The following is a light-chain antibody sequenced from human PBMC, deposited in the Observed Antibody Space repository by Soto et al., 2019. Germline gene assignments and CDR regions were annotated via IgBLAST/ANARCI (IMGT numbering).Light chain of an antibody. CDR1: QSVNNY. V-gene: IGKV3-11*01. CDR2: DVF. CDR3: QQRSNWPWLT. J-gene: IGKJ4*01. Sequence: EIVLTQSPATLSLSPGERATLSCRASQSVNNYLAWYQQKPGQAPRLLLYDVFNRATGIPARFSGSGSGTDFTLTISSLEPEDFAVYYWQQRSNWPWLTFGGGTRVEIK.